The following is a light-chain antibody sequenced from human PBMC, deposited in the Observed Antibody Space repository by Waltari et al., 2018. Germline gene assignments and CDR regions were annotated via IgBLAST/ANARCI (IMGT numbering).Light chain of an antibody. CDR2: KAS. J-gene: IGKJ4*01. CDR1: QSINNR. CDR3: QQYNSNSLLT. Sequence: DIQMTQSPSTLYASVGDRVTITCRASQSINNRLAWYQQKPGKAPNLLIYKASTLETGVPSRFSGSGSGTEFTLTISSLQPDDFATYYCQQYNSNSLLTFGGGTKVEIK. V-gene: IGKV1-5*03.